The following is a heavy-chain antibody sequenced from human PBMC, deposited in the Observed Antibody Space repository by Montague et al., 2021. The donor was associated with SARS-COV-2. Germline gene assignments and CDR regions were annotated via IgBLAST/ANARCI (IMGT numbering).Heavy chain of an antibody. Sequence: SETLSLTCTVSGGSISSYYWSWIRQPPGKGLEWIGYIYYSGSTNYNPSLKSRVTVSVDTSKNQFSLKLSSVTAADTAVYYCARDNGDYEGGYYYGMDVWGQGTTVTVSS. CDR2: IYYSGST. D-gene: IGHD4-17*01. CDR1: GGSISSYY. J-gene: IGHJ6*02. V-gene: IGHV4-59*01. CDR3: ARDNGDYEGGYYYGMDV.